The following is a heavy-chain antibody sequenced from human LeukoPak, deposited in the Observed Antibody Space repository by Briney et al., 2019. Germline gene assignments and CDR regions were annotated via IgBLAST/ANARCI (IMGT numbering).Heavy chain of an antibody. CDR1: GYTFSNYG. CDR2: IRGDNGNT. V-gene: IGHV1-18*01. CDR3: ARDTKRSRAGWENLGIDP. Sequence: GASVKVSCKASGYTFSNYGISWVRQAPGQGLEWVGWIRGDNGNTNYAQKLQGRVTMTTDTSTSTAYMELRSLRSDDTAVYYCARDTKRSRAGWENLGIDPWGQGTLVTVSS. D-gene: IGHD3-16*01. J-gene: IGHJ5*02.